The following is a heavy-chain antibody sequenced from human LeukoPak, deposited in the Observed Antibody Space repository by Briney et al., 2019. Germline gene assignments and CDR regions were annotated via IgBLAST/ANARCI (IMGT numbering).Heavy chain of an antibody. CDR2: IRFDGSHE. CDR3: AKDWGDGYTSWASDI. CDR1: GFTFSRYG. V-gene: IGHV3-30*02. Sequence: GGYLSFSCAASGFTFSRYGRHWDRQAPGKGLEWLAFIRFDGSHEYYADSVKARFTISRDISKNTLYLQMNSLRDDDTAVFYCAKDWGDGYTSWASDIWGQETMVTVSS. D-gene: IGHD5-24*01. J-gene: IGHJ3*02.